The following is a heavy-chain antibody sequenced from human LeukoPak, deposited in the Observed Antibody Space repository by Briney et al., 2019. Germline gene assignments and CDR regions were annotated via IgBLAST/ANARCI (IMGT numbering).Heavy chain of an antibody. V-gene: IGHV3-48*02. J-gene: IGHJ4*02. D-gene: IGHD4-23*01. Sequence: GGSLRLSCAASGFTFSSYSFNWVRQAPGKGLEWVSYIGTDSGTIYYADSVKGRFTISRDNAKNSLYLQMNSLRDEDTAVYYCARHDYGGNSGDYWGQGTPVTVSS. CDR2: IGTDSGTI. CDR1: GFTFSSYS. CDR3: ARHDYGGNSGDY.